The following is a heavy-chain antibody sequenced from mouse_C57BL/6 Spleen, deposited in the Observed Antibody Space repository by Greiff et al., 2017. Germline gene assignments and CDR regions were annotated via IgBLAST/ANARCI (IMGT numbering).Heavy chain of an antibody. J-gene: IGHJ1*03. Sequence: QVQQQQSGPGLVQPSQSLSITCTVSGFSLTSYGVHWVRQSPGKGLEWLGVIWSGGSTDYKAAFISRLSISKDNSKSQVFFKMNSQQADDTAIYYCARENYYGSSYRYFDVWGTGTTVTVSS. V-gene: IGHV2-2*01. D-gene: IGHD1-1*01. CDR1: GFSLTSYG. CDR3: ARENYYGSSYRYFDV. CDR2: IWSGGST.